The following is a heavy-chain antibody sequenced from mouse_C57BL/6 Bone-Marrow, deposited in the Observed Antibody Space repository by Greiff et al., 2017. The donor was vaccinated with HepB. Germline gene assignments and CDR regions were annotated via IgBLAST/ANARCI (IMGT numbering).Heavy chain of an antibody. V-gene: IGHV3-6*01. D-gene: IGHD2-4*01. CDR3: ARDGGDYAWFAY. CDR2: ISYDGSN. J-gene: IGHJ3*01. Sequence: EVQRVESGPGLVKPSQSLSLTCSVTGYSITSGYYWNWIRQFPGNKLEWMGYISYDGSNNYNPSLKNRISITRDTSKNQFFLKLNSVTTEDTATYYCARDGGDYAWFAYWGQGTLVTVSA. CDR1: GYSITSGYY.